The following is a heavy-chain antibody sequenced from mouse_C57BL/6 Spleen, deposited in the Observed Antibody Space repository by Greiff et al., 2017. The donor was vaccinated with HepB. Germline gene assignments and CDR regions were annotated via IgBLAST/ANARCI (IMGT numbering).Heavy chain of an antibody. V-gene: IGHV1-42*01. CDR3: ARWGDYSFAY. CDR2: INPSTGGT. J-gene: IGHJ3*01. CDR1: GYSFTGYY. Sequence: EVKLQESGPELVKPGASVKISCKASGYSFTGYYMNWVKQSPEKSLEWIGEINPSTGGTTYNQKFKAKATLTVDKSSSTAYMQLKSLTSEDSAVYYCARWGDYSFAYWGQGTLVTVSA. D-gene: IGHD1-1*01.